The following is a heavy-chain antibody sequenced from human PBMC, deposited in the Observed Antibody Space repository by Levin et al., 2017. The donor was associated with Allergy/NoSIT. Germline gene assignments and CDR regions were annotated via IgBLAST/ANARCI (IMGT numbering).Heavy chain of an antibody. CDR1: GFTFSSYS. CDR2: ISSSSSYI. Sequence: GASVKVSCAASGFTFSSYSMNWVRQAPGKGLEWVSSISSSSSYIYYADSVKGRFTISRDNAKNSLYLQMNSLRAEDTAVYYCARDLVRYYDILTGYYIHSGSDYWGQGTLVTVSS. J-gene: IGHJ4*02. V-gene: IGHV3-21*01. D-gene: IGHD3-9*01. CDR3: ARDLVRYYDILTGYYIHSGSDY.